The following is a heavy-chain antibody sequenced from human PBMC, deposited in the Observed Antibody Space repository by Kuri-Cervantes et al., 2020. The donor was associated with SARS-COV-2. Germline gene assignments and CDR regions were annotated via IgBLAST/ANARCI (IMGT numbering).Heavy chain of an antibody. CDR1: GFTFSSYA. V-gene: IGHV3-NL1*01. Sequence: ETLSLTCAASGFTFSSYAMHWVRQAPGKGLEWVSVIYNCVSTYYADSVKGRFTISRDNAKNSLYLQMNSLRAEDTAVFYCARDSRGDLQYIYGMDVWGQGTTVTVSS. CDR2: IYNCVST. D-gene: IGHD3-10*01. J-gene: IGHJ6*02. CDR3: ARDSRGDLQYIYGMDV.